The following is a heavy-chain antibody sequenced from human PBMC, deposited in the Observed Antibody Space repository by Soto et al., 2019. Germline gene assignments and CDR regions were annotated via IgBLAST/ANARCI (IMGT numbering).Heavy chain of an antibody. J-gene: IGHJ3*02. Sequence: SVKVSRKATGGTFSSYAISSVRQAPAQGLEWMGGIIPIFGTANYAQKFQGRVTITADESTSTAYMELSSLRSEDTAVYYCARDCSSTSCLGAFDIWGQGTMVTVSS. CDR3: ARDCSSTSCLGAFDI. V-gene: IGHV1-69*13. D-gene: IGHD2-2*01. CDR1: GGTFSSYA. CDR2: IIPIFGTA.